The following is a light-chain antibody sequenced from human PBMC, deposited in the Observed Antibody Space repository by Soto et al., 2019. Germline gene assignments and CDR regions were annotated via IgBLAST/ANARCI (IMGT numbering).Light chain of an antibody. CDR1: QSLRSGD. CDR2: GAS. V-gene: IGKV3-20*01. Sequence: PGERVTLSCRASQSLRSGDLACYQQIPGQAPGLLIYGASSRATGIPDGFSGSGSGTDFNLTVSRLAPEDFAVYYCHQYATSPRTFGQGTKVEIK. J-gene: IGKJ1*01. CDR3: HQYATSPRT.